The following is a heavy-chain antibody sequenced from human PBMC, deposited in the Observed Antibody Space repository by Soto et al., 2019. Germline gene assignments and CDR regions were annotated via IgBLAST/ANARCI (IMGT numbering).Heavy chain of an antibody. CDR1: GFMFSTYW. CDR2: IKHDGSEK. V-gene: IGHV3-7*01. Sequence: EVQLVESGGGLVQPGGSLRLSCAASGFMFSTYWMSWVRQAPGKGLEWVANIKHDGSEKYYVDSVKGRFTISRDNAKNSLYLQMNSLRAEDTAVYYCARLREIIMYWGQGTLVTVSS. J-gene: IGHJ4*02. D-gene: IGHD3-10*01. CDR3: ARLREIIMY.